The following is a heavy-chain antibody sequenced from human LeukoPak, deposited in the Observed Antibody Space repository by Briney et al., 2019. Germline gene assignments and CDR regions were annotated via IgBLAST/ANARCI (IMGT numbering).Heavy chain of an antibody. D-gene: IGHD6-13*01. CDR2: ISSNGGRT. Sequence: GGSLRLSCAASGFTFSNYALHWVRQAPGKGLEYVSAISSNGGRTYYANFVKGRFTISRDNSKNTLYLQMGSLRDEDMAVYYCARAPESSSWYYFDYWGQGTLVTVSS. CDR3: ARAPESSSWYYFDY. J-gene: IGHJ4*02. V-gene: IGHV3-64*01. CDR1: GFTFSNYA.